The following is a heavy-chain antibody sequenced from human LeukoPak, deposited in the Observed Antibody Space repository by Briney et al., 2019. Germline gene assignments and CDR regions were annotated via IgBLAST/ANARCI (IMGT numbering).Heavy chain of an antibody. CDR3: ARARAGCGGTCSFDY. CDR1: GASMSNSF. Sequence: SETLSLTCTVSGASMSNSFWIWIRQPAGKGLEWIGCMYRSGRTNYNPSLKSRVTLSIDTSNKQFSLTLTSVTAADTAFYYCARARAGCGGTCSFDYWGQGTLVTVSS. V-gene: IGHV4-4*07. D-gene: IGHD2-15*01. CDR2: MYRSGRT. J-gene: IGHJ4*02.